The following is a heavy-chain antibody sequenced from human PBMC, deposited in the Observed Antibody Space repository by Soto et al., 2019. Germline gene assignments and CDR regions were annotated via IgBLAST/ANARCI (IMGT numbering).Heavy chain of an antibody. CDR2: IYYAGSP. D-gene: IGHD2-21*02. V-gene: IGHV4-30-2*03. J-gene: IGHJ4*02. CDR3: ARLMGVVTVDY. CDR1: GGSISSGGYS. Sequence: SETLSLTCAVSGGSISSGGYSWSWIRQPPGKGLEWIGNIYYAGSPYYNPSLKSRVTISVDTSKNHFSLALTSVTAADTAVYYCARLMGVVTVDYWGQGALVTVSS.